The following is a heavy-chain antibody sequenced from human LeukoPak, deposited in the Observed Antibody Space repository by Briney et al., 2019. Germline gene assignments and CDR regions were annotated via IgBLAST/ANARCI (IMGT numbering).Heavy chain of an antibody. Sequence: SETLSLTCAVYGGSFSGYYWSWIRQPPGKGLEWIGEINHSGSTNYNPSLKSRVTISVDTSKNQFSLKLSSVTAADTAVYYCARTSADQLRRAGFDPWGQGALVTVSS. J-gene: IGHJ5*02. D-gene: IGHD2-2*01. CDR1: GGSFSGYY. V-gene: IGHV4-34*01. CDR2: INHSGST. CDR3: ARTSADQLRRAGFDP.